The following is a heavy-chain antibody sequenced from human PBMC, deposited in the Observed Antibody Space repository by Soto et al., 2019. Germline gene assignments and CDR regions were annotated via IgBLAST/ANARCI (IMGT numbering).Heavy chain of an antibody. Sequence: SVKVSCKASGGTFSSYAISWVRQAPGQGLEWMGGIIPIFGTANYAQKFQGRVTITADESTSTAYMELSSLRSEDTAVYYCARSGYYDSSGHFDYWGQGTLVTVSS. CDR3: ARSGYYDSSGHFDY. J-gene: IGHJ4*02. CDR2: IIPIFGTA. CDR1: GGTFSSYA. D-gene: IGHD3-22*01. V-gene: IGHV1-69*13.